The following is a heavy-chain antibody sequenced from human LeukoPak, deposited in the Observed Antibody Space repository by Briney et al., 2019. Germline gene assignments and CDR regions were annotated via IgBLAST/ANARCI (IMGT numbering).Heavy chain of an antibody. CDR1: GFTFSSYS. D-gene: IGHD2-15*01. V-gene: IGHV3-48*04. CDR3: ARDRGGSYSAIDY. CDR2: ISSSSITI. J-gene: IGHJ4*02. Sequence: GGSLRLSCADSGFTFSSYSLNWVRQAPGKGLEWVSFISSSSITIYYADSVKGRFTISRDNAEKSLYLQMNSLRAEDTAVYYCARDRGGSYSAIDYWGQGTLVTVSS.